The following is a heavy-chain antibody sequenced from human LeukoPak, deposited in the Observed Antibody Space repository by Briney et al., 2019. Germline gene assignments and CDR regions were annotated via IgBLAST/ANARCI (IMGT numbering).Heavy chain of an antibody. Sequence: SETLSLTCTVSGYTISSGYYWGWIRQTPGKGLEWIGSFYYRGNTYYNPSLKSRVTVSVDTSKNQFSLKLSSVTAADTAIYYCARETRNYYDSIGYYLFDYWGQGTLVTVSS. CDR2: FYYRGNT. CDR3: ARETRNYYDSIGYYLFDY. J-gene: IGHJ4*02. D-gene: IGHD3-22*01. V-gene: IGHV4-38-2*02. CDR1: GYTISSGYY.